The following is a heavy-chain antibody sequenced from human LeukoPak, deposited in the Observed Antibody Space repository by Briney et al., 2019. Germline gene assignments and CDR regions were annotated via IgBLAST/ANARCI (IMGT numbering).Heavy chain of an antibody. CDR3: ARGRLVTTEWRNWFDP. J-gene: IGHJ5*02. Sequence: SETLSLTCTVSDGSISNSSFYWGWIRQPPGKGLEWIGNIYYSGNTYYNSSLKSRVTISVDTSKNLFSLKLSSVTAADTAVYYCARGRLVTTEWRNWFDPWGQGTLVTVSS. CDR1: DGSISNSSFY. V-gene: IGHV4-39*01. D-gene: IGHD4-17*01. CDR2: IYYSGNT.